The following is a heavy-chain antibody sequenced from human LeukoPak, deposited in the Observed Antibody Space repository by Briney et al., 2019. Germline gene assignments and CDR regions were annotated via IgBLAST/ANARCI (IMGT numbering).Heavy chain of an antibody. J-gene: IGHJ6*03. CDR1: GGSISSSSYY. CDR3: GRVGKVRGTYYMDV. Sequence: KPSETLSLTCTLSGGSISSSSYYGGWIRQPPGGGLEWIGSIFYSGSTYYNPSRKRRVTISVDTSNNQFCMKLSSVPAADTAEYYCGRVGKVRGTYYMDVWGKGTTVTISS. V-gene: IGHV4-39*07. D-gene: IGHD3-10*01. CDR2: IFYSGST.